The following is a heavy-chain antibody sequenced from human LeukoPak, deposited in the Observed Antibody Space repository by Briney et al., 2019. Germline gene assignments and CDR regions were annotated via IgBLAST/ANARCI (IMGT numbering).Heavy chain of an antibody. D-gene: IGHD2-2*02. J-gene: IGHJ4*02. Sequence: PSQTMSLTCTVSGGFISSGSYYWSWIRQPAGKGLEWIGRIYTSGSTNYNPSLKSRVTISVATAKNQFSLKLTSVPAADTGMIYCAAFGVVVPAAIRHLDYWGQGTLVTVPS. CDR1: GGFISSGSYY. CDR3: AAFGVVVPAAIRHLDY. V-gene: IGHV4-61*02. CDR2: IYTSGST.